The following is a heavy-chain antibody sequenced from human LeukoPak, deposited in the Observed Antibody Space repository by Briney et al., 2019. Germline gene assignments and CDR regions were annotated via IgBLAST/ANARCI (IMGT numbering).Heavy chain of an antibody. Sequence: GAAVKVSCKASGYTFTDYYIHWVRQAPGQGLERMGWINPNSGDTNYAQKFQGWVTMTRDMSISTAYMELSRLRSDDTAIYYCARATGTYWWFDSWGQGTLVTVSS. J-gene: IGHJ5*01. CDR1: GYTFTDYY. CDR3: ARATGTYWWFDS. D-gene: IGHD1-26*01. CDR2: INPNSGDT. V-gene: IGHV1-2*04.